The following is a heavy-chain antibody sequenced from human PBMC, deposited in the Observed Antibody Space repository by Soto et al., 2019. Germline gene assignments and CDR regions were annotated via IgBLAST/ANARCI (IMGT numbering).Heavy chain of an antibody. Sequence: QVQLVESGGGVVQPGRSLRLSCAASGFTFSSYGMHWVRQAPGKGLEWVAVIWYDGSNKYYADSVKGRFTISRDNSKNTLYLQMNSLRAEDTAVYYCARSRCSSTSCGAFDIWGQGTMVTVSS. J-gene: IGHJ3*02. CDR2: IWYDGSNK. V-gene: IGHV3-33*01. CDR3: ARSRCSSTSCGAFDI. D-gene: IGHD2-2*01. CDR1: GFTFSSYG.